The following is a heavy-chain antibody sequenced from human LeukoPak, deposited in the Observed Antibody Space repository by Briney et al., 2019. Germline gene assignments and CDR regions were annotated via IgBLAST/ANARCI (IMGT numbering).Heavy chain of an antibody. V-gene: IGHV4-39*07. CDR1: GGYISSSSYD. D-gene: IGHD3-22*01. CDR3: ARAWYYYDSSGYYPFDY. CDR2: INHSGST. Sequence: SETLSLTCTVSGGYISSSSYDWGWIRQPPGKGLEWIGEINHSGSTNYDPYRKSRVTISVATSQNQFSLQLSSVTAADTAVYYCARAWYYYDSSGYYPFDYWGQGTLVTVSS. J-gene: IGHJ4*02.